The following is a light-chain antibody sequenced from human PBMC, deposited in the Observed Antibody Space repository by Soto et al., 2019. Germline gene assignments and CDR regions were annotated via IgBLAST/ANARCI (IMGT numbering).Light chain of an antibody. J-gene: IGKJ4*01. CDR2: GAS. CDR1: QSIRSN. V-gene: IGKV3D-15*01. Sequence: EIVMTQSPATLSVSPGERVTLSCRASQSIRSNLAWYQQQPGQTPRLLIYGASTRATDIPARFSGSGSGTEFTLTVRSLQSEDFAVYYFQHYNSWTLTFSGGTKVEIK. CDR3: QHYNSWTLT.